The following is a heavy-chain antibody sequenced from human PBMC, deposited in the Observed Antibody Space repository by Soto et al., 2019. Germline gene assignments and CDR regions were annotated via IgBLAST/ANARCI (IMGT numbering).Heavy chain of an antibody. CDR1: GFTFSSYW. V-gene: IGHV3-74*01. Sequence: RRLSCAASGFTFSSYWMHWVRQAPGKGLVWVSRINSDGSSTNYADSVKGRFTISRDNAKNTLYLQMNSLRAEDTAVYYCARGGSLNWYFDLWGRGTLVTVSS. CDR2: INSDGSST. J-gene: IGHJ2*01. D-gene: IGHD1-26*01. CDR3: ARGGSLNWYFDL.